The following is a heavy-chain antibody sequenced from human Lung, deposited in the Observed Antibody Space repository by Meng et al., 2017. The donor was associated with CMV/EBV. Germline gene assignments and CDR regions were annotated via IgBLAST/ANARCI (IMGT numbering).Heavy chain of an antibody. CDR3: ARDQGRGYSYGQAYYYGMDV. D-gene: IGHD5-18*01. J-gene: IGHJ6*02. CDR1: GFTVSSNY. CDR2: IYSGGST. V-gene: IGHV3-66*02. Sequence: SCAASGFTVSSNYMSWVRQAPVKGLEWVSVIYSGGSTYYADSVKGRFTISRDNSKNTLYLQMNSLRAEDTDVYYCARDQGRGYSYGQAYYYGMDVWGQGTTVTVSS.